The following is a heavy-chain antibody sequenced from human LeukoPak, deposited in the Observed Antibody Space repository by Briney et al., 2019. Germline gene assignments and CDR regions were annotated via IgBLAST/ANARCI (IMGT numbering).Heavy chain of an antibody. CDR2: ISNNGGYT. Sequence: EGSLRLSCAASGFTFSSSAMSWVRQAPGKGLEWVSAISNNGGYTYYADPVQGRFTISRDNSKSTLCLQMNSLRAEDTAVYYCAKQLGYCSDGSCYFPYWGQGTLVTVSS. CDR3: AKQLGYCSDGSCYFPY. D-gene: IGHD2-15*01. J-gene: IGHJ4*02. CDR1: GFTFSSSA. V-gene: IGHV3-23*01.